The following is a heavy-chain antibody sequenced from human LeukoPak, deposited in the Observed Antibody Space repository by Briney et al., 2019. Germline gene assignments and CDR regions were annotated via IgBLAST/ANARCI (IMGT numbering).Heavy chain of an antibody. CDR2: VSPYNGNT. J-gene: IGHJ4*02. V-gene: IGHV1-18*01. Sequence: ASVKVSCKASGGTFSSYDITWVRQAPGQGLEWMGRVSPYNGNTYYSQTFQGRVTITKDTSTRTAYLYLKNLRADDTAMYYCARNGRVRRVVKDLFEYWGQGTLVAVSS. CDR1: GGTFSSYD. D-gene: IGHD3-10*01. CDR3: ARNGRVRRVVKDLFEY.